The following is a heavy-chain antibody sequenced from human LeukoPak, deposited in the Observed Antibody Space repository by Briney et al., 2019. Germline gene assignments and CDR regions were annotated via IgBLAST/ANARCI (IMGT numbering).Heavy chain of an antibody. D-gene: IGHD3-22*01. V-gene: IGHV3-23*01. CDR1: GFTFDDYA. Sequence: GGSLRLSCAASGFTFDDYAMHWVRQAPGKGLEWVSAISGSGGSTYYADSVKGRFTISRDNSKNTLYLQMNSLRAEDTAVYYCAKQPAPYYYDTFNGFDYWGQGTLVTVSS. J-gene: IGHJ4*02. CDR3: AKQPAPYYYDTFNGFDY. CDR2: ISGSGGST.